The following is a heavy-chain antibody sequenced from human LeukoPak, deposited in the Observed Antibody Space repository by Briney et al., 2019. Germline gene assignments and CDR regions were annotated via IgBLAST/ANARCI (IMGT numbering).Heavy chain of an antibody. J-gene: IGHJ3*02. D-gene: IGHD4-17*01. CDR2: IYYTGST. V-gene: IGHV4-59*12. CDR3: ARAHDYGNVFDI. CDR1: GGSISGYY. Sequence: SETLSLTCTVSGGSISGYYWSWLRQPPGKGLEWIGHIYYTGSTNYNPSPRSRLTISLDTSTSQFSLRLSSVTAADTAVYYCARAHDYGNVFDIWGQGTMVTVSS.